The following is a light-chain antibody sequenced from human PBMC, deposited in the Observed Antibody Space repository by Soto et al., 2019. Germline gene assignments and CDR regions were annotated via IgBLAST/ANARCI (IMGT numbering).Light chain of an antibody. Sequence: QSALTQPPSASGSPAQSVTFSCTGSSRDVSDYNYVSWYQQHPGKAPKLIIYEVTKRPSGVPDRFSGSKSGNTASLTVSRLQAEDDADSYYSSYVGNNTYVFATGTKLTVL. CDR2: EVT. CDR3: SSYVGNNTYV. CDR1: SRDVSDYNY. J-gene: IGLJ1*01. V-gene: IGLV2-8*01.